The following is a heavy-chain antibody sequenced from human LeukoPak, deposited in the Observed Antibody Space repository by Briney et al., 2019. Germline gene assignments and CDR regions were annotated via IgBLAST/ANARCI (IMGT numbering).Heavy chain of an antibody. CDR3: TLIQGWGAGSYFLDY. D-gene: IGHD3-10*01. CDR2: VKSYNAGGTT. J-gene: IGHJ4*02. V-gene: IGHV3-15*01. CDR1: GFSIENDW. Sequence: GGSLRLSCAASGFSIENDWMSWVRQAPGKGLEWVGRVKSYNAGGTTHYAAPVKDRFIISRDDSKNMLYLQMDSLKTEDTAVYYCTLIQGWGAGSYFLDYWGQGALVTVSS.